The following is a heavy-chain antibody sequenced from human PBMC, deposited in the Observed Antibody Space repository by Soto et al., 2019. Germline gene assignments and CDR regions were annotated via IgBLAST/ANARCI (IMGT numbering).Heavy chain of an antibody. J-gene: IGHJ6*03. CDR2: ISGSGGST. D-gene: IGHD3-10*01. CDR1: GFTFSSYA. Sequence: EVQLLESGGGLVQPGGSLRLSCAASGFTFSSYAMSWVRKAPGKGLEWVSAISGSGGSTYYADSVKGRFTISRDNSKNTLYLQMNSLRAEDTAVYYCAKGGGDRIYYYYYMDVWGKGTTVTVSS. V-gene: IGHV3-23*01. CDR3: AKGGGDRIYYYYYMDV.